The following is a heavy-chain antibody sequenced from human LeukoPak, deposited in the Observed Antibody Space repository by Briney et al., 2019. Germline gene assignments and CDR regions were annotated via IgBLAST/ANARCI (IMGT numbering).Heavy chain of an antibody. CDR2: ISWNSGSI. Sequence: PGGSLRLSCAASGFTFSSYDMHWVRQAPGKGLEWVSGISWNSGSIGYADSVKGRFTISRDNAKNSLYLQMNSLRAEDTALYYCAKSRSGMELLWFGEFDYWGQGTLVTVSS. CDR3: AKSRSGMELLWFGEFDY. CDR1: GFTFSSYD. V-gene: IGHV3-9*01. D-gene: IGHD3-10*01. J-gene: IGHJ4*02.